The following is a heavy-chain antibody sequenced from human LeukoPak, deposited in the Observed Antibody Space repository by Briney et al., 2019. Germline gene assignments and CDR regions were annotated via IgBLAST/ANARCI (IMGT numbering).Heavy chain of an antibody. V-gene: IGHV3-74*01. CDR3: ARFSTGYSSSSDAFDI. CDR1: GFTFSSYW. D-gene: IGHD6-6*01. Sequence: TGGSLRLSCAASGFTFSSYWMHWVRQAPGKGLVWVSRINSDGSSTNYADSVKGRFTISRDNAKNTLYLRMNSLRAEDTAVYYCARFSTGYSSSSDAFDIWGQGTMVTVSS. J-gene: IGHJ3*02. CDR2: INSDGSST.